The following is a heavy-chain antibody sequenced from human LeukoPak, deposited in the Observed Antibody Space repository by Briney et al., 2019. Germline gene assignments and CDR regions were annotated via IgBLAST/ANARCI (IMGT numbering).Heavy chain of an antibody. V-gene: IGHV4-31*03. CDR3: ARASGGYADY. J-gene: IGHJ4*02. Sequence: SETLSLTCTVSGGSISSGGYYWSWIRQHPGKGLEWIGYIYYSGSTYYNPSLKSRVTISVDTSKNQFSLKLSSVTATDTAVYYCARASGGYADYWGQGTLVTVSS. CDR2: IYYSGST. D-gene: IGHD3-22*01. CDR1: GGSISSGGYY.